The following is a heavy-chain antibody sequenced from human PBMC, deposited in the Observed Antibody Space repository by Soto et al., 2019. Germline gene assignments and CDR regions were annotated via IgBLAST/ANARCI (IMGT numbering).Heavy chain of an antibody. D-gene: IGHD2-15*01. Sequence: GGSLRLSCAASGFTFSSYATSWVRQAPGKGLEWVSAISGSGGSTYYADSVKGRFTISRDNSKNTLYLQMNSLRAEDTAVYYCAKGYRSCSGGSCYPRKTIDYYYYGMDVWGQGTTVTVSS. V-gene: IGHV3-23*01. CDR2: ISGSGGST. CDR1: GFTFSSYA. J-gene: IGHJ6*02. CDR3: AKGYRSCSGGSCYPRKTIDYYYYGMDV.